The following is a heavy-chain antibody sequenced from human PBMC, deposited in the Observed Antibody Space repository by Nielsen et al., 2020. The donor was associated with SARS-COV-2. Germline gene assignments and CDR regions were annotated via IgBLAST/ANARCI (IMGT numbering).Heavy chain of an antibody. CDR1: GFTFSSYW. Sequence: GGSLRLSCAASGFTFSSYWMSWVRQAPGKGLEWVANIKYDGSEKYYVGSVKGRFTISRDNAKNSVYLQMNSLRAEDTAVYYCAHYYDSSGLDYWGQGTLVTVSS. J-gene: IGHJ4*02. CDR2: IKYDGSEK. D-gene: IGHD3-22*01. V-gene: IGHV3-7*01. CDR3: AHYYDSSGLDY.